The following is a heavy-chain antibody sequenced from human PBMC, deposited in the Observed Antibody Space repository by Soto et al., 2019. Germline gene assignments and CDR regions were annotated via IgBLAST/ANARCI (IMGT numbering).Heavy chain of an antibody. CDR1: GYSFTSYW. J-gene: IGHJ3*02. V-gene: IGHV5-51*01. Sequence: GESLKISCKGSGYSFTSYWIGWVRQMPGKGLEWMGIIYPGDSDTRYSPSFQGQVTISADKSISTAYLQWSSLKASDTAMYYCARRRALYYYGSGSYYDAFDIWGQGTMVTGSS. D-gene: IGHD3-10*01. CDR3: ARRRALYYYGSGSYYDAFDI. CDR2: IYPGDSDT.